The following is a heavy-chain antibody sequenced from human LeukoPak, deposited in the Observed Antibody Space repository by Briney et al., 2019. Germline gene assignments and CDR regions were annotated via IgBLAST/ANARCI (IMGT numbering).Heavy chain of an antibody. D-gene: IGHD2-8*01. CDR2: IGSTSSTI. CDR1: GFSFSNYN. V-gene: IGHV3-48*01. J-gene: IGHJ4*02. CDR3: AKDPSRWGTNGVPDY. Sequence: GGSLRLSCAASGFSFSNYNMNWVRRAPGKGLEWVSYIGSTSSTIHYADSVKGRFTISRDNSKNTLYLQMNSLRAEDTAVYYCAKDPSRWGTNGVPDYWGQGTLVTVSS.